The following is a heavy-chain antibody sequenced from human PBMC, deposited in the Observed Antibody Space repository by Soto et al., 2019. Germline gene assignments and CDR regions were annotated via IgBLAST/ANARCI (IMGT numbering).Heavy chain of an antibody. V-gene: IGHV1-18*01. D-gene: IGHD2-2*01. Sequence: ASVKVSCKTSGYTFSNYGITWVRQAPGQPLEWLGWISLYRGGTNYAQKFQGRASVTTDTSTTTAYMELRSVGSDDTAGYYCARVVPGPEAWLAPWGQGTLVPVS. CDR3: ARVVPGPEAWLAP. CDR2: ISLYRGGT. J-gene: IGHJ5*02. CDR1: GYTFSNYG.